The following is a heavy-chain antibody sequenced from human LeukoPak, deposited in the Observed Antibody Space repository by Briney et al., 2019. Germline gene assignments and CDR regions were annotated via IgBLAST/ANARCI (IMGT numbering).Heavy chain of an antibody. J-gene: IGHJ4*02. D-gene: IGHD6-6*01. CDR3: ARHFAYSSSSYIDY. CDR1: GGSVSSYY. Sequence: PSETLSLTCSVSGGSVSSYYWSWIRQPPGKGLEWIGYVYYTESPNYNPSLKGRVTMFENKSKNPFSLRLYSVTVADTAVYYCARHFAYSSSSYIDYWGQGSLVTVSS. V-gene: IGHV4-59*08. CDR2: VYYTESP.